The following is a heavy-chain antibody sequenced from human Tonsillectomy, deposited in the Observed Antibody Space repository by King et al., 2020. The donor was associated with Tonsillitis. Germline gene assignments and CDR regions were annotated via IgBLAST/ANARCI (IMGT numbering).Heavy chain of an antibody. CDR1: GFTFDDYA. J-gene: IGHJ1*01. CDR2: ISWNSGSI. Sequence: VQLVESGGGLVQPGRSLRLSCAASGFTFDDYAMHWVRQAPGKGLEWVSGISWNSGSIGYADSVKGRFTISSDNAKNSLYLQMNSMRAEDTALYYCAKDVYYYGWGRFQHWGQGTLVTVSS. V-gene: IGHV3-9*01. D-gene: IGHD3-10*01. CDR3: AKDVYYYGWGRFQH.